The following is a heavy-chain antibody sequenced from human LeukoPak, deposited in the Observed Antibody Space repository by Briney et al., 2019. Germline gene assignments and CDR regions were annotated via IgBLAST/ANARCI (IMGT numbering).Heavy chain of an antibody. CDR2: IYYSGST. CDR3: ASVTTTVTHGVDWFDP. Sequence: SETLSLTCTVSGGSISSYYWSWIRQPPGKGLEWIGYIYYSGSTNYNPSLKSRVTISVDTSKNQFSLKLSSVTAVDTAVYYCASVTTTVTHGVDWFDPWGQGTLVTVSS. J-gene: IGHJ5*02. CDR1: GGSISSYY. D-gene: IGHD4-11*01. V-gene: IGHV4-59*01.